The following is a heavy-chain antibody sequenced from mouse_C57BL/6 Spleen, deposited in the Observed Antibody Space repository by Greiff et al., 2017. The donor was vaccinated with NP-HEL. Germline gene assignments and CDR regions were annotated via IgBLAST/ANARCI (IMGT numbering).Heavy chain of an antibody. CDR2: ISSGSSTI. CDR3: ARGVDYDGSSYWYFDV. J-gene: IGHJ1*03. CDR1: GFTFSDYG. D-gene: IGHD1-1*01. V-gene: IGHV5-17*01. Sequence: EVQVVESGGGLVKPGGSLKLSCAASGFTFSDYGMHWVRQAPEKGLEWVAYISSGSSTIYYADTVKGRFTISRDNAKNTLFLQMTSLRSEDTAMYYCARGVDYDGSSYWYFDVWGTGTTVTVSS.